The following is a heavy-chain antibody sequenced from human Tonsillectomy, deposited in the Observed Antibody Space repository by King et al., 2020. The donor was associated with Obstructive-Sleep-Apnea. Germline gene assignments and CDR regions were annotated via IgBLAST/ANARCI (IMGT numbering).Heavy chain of an antibody. J-gene: IGHJ4*02. CDR1: GFTFSSFV. Sequence: VQLVESGGGLVQPGGSLRLSCAASGFTFSSFVMNWVRQAPGKGLEWVSGISGSADSTYYADSVQGRFTISRDNSKNTPYLQMNSLRAEDTALYYCARSYVFWSGPHDGGQGTLVTVSS. D-gene: IGHD3-3*01. CDR3: ARSYVFWSGPHD. V-gene: IGHV3-23*04. CDR2: ISGSADST.